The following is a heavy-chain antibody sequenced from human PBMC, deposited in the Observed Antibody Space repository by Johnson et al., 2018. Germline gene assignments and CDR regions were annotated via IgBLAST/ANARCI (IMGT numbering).Heavy chain of an antibody. CDR3: TKPPVGWLGEGAEYFQH. Sequence: VQLQESGGGLVQXGGSLRLSCAASGFTFSSYWMHWVRQAPGKGLVWVSRINSDGSSTSYADSVKGRFTHSRDNAKNTPYLQMNSLGAEDTALYYCTKPPVGWLGEGAEYFQHWGQGTLVTVSS. CDR2: INSDGSST. D-gene: IGHD3-3*01. J-gene: IGHJ1*01. CDR1: GFTFSSYW. V-gene: IGHV3-74*01.